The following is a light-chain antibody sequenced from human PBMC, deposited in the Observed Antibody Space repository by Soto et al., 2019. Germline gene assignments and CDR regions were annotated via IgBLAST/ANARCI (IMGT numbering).Light chain of an antibody. J-gene: IGKJ1*01. CDR1: QSISSY. V-gene: IGKV1-39*01. Sequence: DIQMTQSPSSLSASVGDRVTITCRASQSISSYLNWYQQKPGKAPNLLIYAASTLQSGVPSRFSGSGSGTDFTLTISSLQPEDFATYYWQQSYSTLSWTFGQGTKVEIK. CDR3: QQSYSTLSWT. CDR2: AAS.